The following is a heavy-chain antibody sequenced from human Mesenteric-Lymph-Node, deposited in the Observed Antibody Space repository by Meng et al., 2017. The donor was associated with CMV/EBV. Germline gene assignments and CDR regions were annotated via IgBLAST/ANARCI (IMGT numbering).Heavy chain of an antibody. CDR2: IQYVGSNK. V-gene: IGHV3-30*02. CDR3: AKGMIAAAGTRYPPDS. Sequence: GESLKISCAASGFTFSSYGMHWVRQAPGKGLEWVAFIQYVGSNKYYGDSVKGRFTISRDSSKNTLYLQMNSLRTEDTAIYYCAKGMIAAAGTRYPPDSWGQGTLVTVSS. D-gene: IGHD6-13*01. J-gene: IGHJ4*02. CDR1: GFTFSSYG.